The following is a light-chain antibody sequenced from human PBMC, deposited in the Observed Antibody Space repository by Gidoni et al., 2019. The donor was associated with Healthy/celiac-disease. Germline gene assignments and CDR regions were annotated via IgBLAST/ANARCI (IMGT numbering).Light chain of an antibody. Sequence: IVLTQSPGTLSLSPGERATLSCRASQSVSSSYLAWYQQKPGQAPRLLIYGASSSATGIPDRFSGSGSGTDFTLTISRLEPEDFAVYYCQRYGSSPLTFGGGTKVEIK. J-gene: IGKJ4*01. CDR1: QSVSSSY. CDR3: QRYGSSPLT. V-gene: IGKV3-20*01. CDR2: GAS.